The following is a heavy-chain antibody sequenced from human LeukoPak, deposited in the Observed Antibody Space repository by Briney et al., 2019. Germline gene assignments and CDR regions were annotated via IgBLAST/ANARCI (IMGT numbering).Heavy chain of an antibody. J-gene: IGHJ5*02. D-gene: IGHD2/OR15-2a*01. Sequence: PGGSLRLSCAASGFTFSDYYMSWIRQAPGKGLEWVSYISSSGSTIYYADSVKGRFTISRDNAKNSLYLQMNSLRAEDTAVYYCAGDVGPLTTYNWFDPWGQGTLVTVSS. CDR3: AGDVGPLTTYNWFDP. V-gene: IGHV3-11*04. CDR1: GFTFSDYY. CDR2: ISSSGSTI.